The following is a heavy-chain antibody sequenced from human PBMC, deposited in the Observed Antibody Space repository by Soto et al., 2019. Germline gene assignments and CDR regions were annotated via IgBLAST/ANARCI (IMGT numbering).Heavy chain of an antibody. J-gene: IGHJ3*02. D-gene: IGHD3-22*01. CDR2: IYYSGST. CDR3: ARFNYYDSSGYAFDI. Sequence: SSETLSLTCTVSGGSISSYYWSWIRQPPGKGLEWIGYIYYSGSTNYNPSLKSRVTISVDTSKNQFSLKLSSVTAADTAVYYCARFNYYDSSGYAFDIWGQGTMVTVSS. CDR1: GGSISSYY. V-gene: IGHV4-59*01.